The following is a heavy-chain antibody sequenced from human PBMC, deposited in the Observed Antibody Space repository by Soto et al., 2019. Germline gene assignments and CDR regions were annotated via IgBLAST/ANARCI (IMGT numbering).Heavy chain of an antibody. D-gene: IGHD3-3*01. Sequence: QVQLQQWGAGLLKPSETLSLTCAVYGGSFSGYYWSWIRRPPGKGLEWIGEVNHSGSTNYNPSLKSRVTISVDTSKTQFSLKLSSVTAADTAVYYCARTRGIFGVTLYYYYGMDVWGQGTTVTVSS. CDR3: ARTRGIFGVTLYYYYGMDV. CDR1: GGSFSGYY. V-gene: IGHV4-34*01. J-gene: IGHJ6*02. CDR2: VNHSGST.